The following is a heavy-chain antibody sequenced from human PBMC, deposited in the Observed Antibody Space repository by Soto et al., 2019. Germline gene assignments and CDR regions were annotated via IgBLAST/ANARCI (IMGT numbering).Heavy chain of an antibody. J-gene: IGHJ5*01. Sequence: WTWIRQSPGKGLEWIGDINHSGRVNYSPALKSRVTISLDTSKNQFSLTLSAVTAADTAMYYCSTRAYDTNGYYRFDPWGQGTLVTVSS. V-gene: IGHV4-34*01. CDR3: STRAYDTNGYYRFDP. CDR2: INHSGRV. D-gene: IGHD3-22*01.